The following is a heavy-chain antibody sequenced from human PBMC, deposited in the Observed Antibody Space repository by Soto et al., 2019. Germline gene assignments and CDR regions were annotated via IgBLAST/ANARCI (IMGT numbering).Heavy chain of an antibody. CDR3: ARENWYSLDV. CDR2: VPGDGSRA. Sequence: EVQLVESGGGSVQPGGSLRLSCAASGFSFSSYFMAWVRQAPGEGLVSVSHVPGDGSRASYAVSVRGRFTISRDNAKNTLYLQMDSLRDEDTAIYYCARENWYSLDVWGQGTTVTVSS. CDR1: GFSFSSYF. J-gene: IGHJ6*02. D-gene: IGHD1-26*01. V-gene: IGHV3-74*01.